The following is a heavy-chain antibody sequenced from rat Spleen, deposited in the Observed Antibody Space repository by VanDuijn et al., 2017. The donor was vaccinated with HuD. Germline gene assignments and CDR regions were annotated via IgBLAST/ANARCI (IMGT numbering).Heavy chain of an antibody. CDR3: AREIPPVDY. Sequence: EVKLVESGGGLVQPGRSLKLSCAASGFNFNDYWMGWVRQAPGQGLEWIGESNKDSSIIDYAPSLKDKFTSSRDNAQNTLYLEMSKLGSDDTDIYYCAREIPPVDYWGQGVMVTVSS. J-gene: IGHJ2*01. D-gene: IGHD2-1*01. CDR1: GFNFNDYW. V-gene: IGHV4-2*01. CDR2: SNKDSSII.